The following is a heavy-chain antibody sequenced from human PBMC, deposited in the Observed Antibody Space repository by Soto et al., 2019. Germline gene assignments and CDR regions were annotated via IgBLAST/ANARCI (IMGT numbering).Heavy chain of an antibody. Sequence: SVKVSFKASCYTFTSYGISWVRQAPGQGLEWMGWISAYNGNTNYAQKLQGRVTMTTDTSTSTAYMELRSLRSDDTAVYYCARFSGPITPPHYWGRGTLVTVSS. J-gene: IGHJ4*02. V-gene: IGHV1-18*01. D-gene: IGHD2-15*01. CDR1: CYTFTSYG. CDR3: ARFSGPITPPHY. CDR2: ISAYNGNT.